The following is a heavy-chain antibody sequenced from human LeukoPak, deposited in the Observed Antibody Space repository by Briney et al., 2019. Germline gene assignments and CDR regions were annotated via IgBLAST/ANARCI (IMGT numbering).Heavy chain of an antibody. D-gene: IGHD2-2*02. CDR2: IRGSGTST. V-gene: IGHV3-23*01. CDR1: GFTFSSYT. CDR3: AKSLPAATPLYFDY. J-gene: IGHJ4*02. Sequence: PGGSLRLSCAASGFTFSSYTMNWVRQAPGKGLEWVSGIRGSGTSTYYADSVKGRFTISRDNSKNTLYLQVNSLRAEDTAVYYCAKSLPAATPLYFDYWGQGTLVTVSS.